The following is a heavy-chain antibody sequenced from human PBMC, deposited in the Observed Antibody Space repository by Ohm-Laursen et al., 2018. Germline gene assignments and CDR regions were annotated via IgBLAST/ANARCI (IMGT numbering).Heavy chain of an antibody. CDR2: LYYSGST. CDR3: ARVYSGGGFYFDY. V-gene: IGHV4-59*01. CDR1: GGSISSYY. J-gene: IGHJ4*02. D-gene: IGHD2-15*01. Sequence: SGTLSLTCTASGGSISSYYWRWIWQPPGKGLEWVGYLYYSGSTNYNPSLKSRVTISVDTSKNQFSLKLSSVTAADTAVYYCARVYSGGGFYFDYWGQGTLVTVSS.